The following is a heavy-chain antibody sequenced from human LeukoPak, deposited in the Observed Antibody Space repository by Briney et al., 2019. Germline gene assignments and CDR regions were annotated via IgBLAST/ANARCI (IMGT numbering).Heavy chain of an antibody. D-gene: IGHD1-7*01. J-gene: IGHJ4*02. CDR2: VNNDGGAT. CDR1: GFSFRGHW. Sequence: GGSLRLSCAASGFSFRGHWMHWVRQAPGKGLVWVSHVNNDGGATTYADAVKGRFTISRDNAKNTVDLQMSSLRGEDTAIYYCARGGWGTAIDYLGQGTLVTVSS. V-gene: IGHV3-74*01. CDR3: ARGGWGTAIDY.